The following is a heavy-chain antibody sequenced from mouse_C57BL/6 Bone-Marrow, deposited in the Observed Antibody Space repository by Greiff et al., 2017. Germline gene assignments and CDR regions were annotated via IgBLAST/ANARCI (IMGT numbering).Heavy chain of an antibody. CDR2: ISYDGSN. Sequence: EVQLKESGPGLVKPSQSLSLTCSVTGYSITSGYYWNWIRQFPGNKLEWMGYISYDGSNNYNPSPKNRISITRDTSKNQFFLKLNSVTTEDTATYYCARQLWYFDVWGTGTTVTVSS. J-gene: IGHJ1*03. V-gene: IGHV3-6*01. CDR1: GYSITSGYY. D-gene: IGHD1-3*01. CDR3: ARQLWYFDV.